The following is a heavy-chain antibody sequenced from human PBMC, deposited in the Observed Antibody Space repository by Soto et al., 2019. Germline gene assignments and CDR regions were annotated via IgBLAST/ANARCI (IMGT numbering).Heavy chain of an antibody. CDR2: IYYSGST. CDR3: ARLGLELGWFDP. J-gene: IGHJ5*02. D-gene: IGHD1-7*01. Sequence: TSETLSLTCTVSGGSISSSSYYWGCMRQPPGKGLEWIGSIYYSGSTYYNPSLKSRVTISVDTSKNQFSLKLSSVTAADTAVYYCARLGLELGWFDPWGQGTLVTVSS. CDR1: GGSISSSSYY. V-gene: IGHV4-39*01.